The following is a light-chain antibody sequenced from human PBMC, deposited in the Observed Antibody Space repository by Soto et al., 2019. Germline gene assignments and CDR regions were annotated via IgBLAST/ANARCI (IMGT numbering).Light chain of an antibody. J-gene: IGLJ1*01. Sequence: QSVLTQPRSVSGSPGQSVTISCTGTSSDVGGYNYVSWYQQHPGKAPKLMIYDASKRPSGVLDRFSGSKSGNTASLTISGLQAEDEADYYCCSYAGSYTYVFGTGTKVTVL. CDR2: DAS. V-gene: IGLV2-11*01. CDR1: SSDVGGYNY. CDR3: CSYAGSYTYV.